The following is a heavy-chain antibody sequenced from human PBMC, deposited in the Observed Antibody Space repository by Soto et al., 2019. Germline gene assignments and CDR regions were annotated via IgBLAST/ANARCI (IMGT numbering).Heavy chain of an antibody. V-gene: IGHV1-69*08. D-gene: IGHD4-17*01. CDR2: IIPILGIA. CDR1: GGTFSSYT. CDR3: ARDWDDYGDYHGGKVLDY. Sequence: QVQLVQSGAEVKKPGSSVKVSCKASGGTFSSYTISWVRQAPGQGLEWMGRIIPILGIANYAQKFQGRVTITADKSTSTAYMELSSLRSEDTAVYYCARDWDDYGDYHGGKVLDYWGQGTLVTVSS. J-gene: IGHJ4*02.